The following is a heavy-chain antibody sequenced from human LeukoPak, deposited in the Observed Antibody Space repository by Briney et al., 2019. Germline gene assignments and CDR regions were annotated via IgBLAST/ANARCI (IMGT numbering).Heavy chain of an antibody. D-gene: IGHD2-2*01. CDR2: INNDGSLT. Sequence: PGGSLRLSCAASGFTFSSYWMHWVRQTPGKGLVWVSRINNDGSLTNYADSVKGRFTISRDNAKNTLYLQMNSLRAEDTAVYYCAREGRCSSTSCPGYYGMDVWGQGTTVTVSS. CDR1: GFTFSSYW. V-gene: IGHV3-74*01. CDR3: AREGRCSSTSCPGYYGMDV. J-gene: IGHJ6*02.